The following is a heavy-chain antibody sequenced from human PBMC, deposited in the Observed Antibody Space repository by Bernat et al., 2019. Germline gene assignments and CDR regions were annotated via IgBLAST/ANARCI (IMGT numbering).Heavy chain of an antibody. CDR3: ASWSGEFDY. CDR1: GFTFSSYS. Sequence: EVQLMESGGGLVKPGGSLRLSCAASGFTFSSYSMNWVRQAPGKGLEWVSSISSSSIYIYYAYSVKGTFTISRDNAKNSLYLKMNSLRAEETAVYYGASWSGEFDYWGQGTLVTVSS. D-gene: IGHD7-27*01. CDR2: ISSSSIYI. V-gene: IGHV3-21*01. J-gene: IGHJ4*02.